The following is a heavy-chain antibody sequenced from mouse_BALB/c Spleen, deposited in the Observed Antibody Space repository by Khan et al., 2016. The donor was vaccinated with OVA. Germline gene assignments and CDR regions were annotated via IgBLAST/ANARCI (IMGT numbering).Heavy chain of an antibody. D-gene: IGHD2-10*01. Sequence: VQLQQSGPEMVKPGTSVRISCKASGYTFTSYYINWVKRRPGQGLEWIGWIYPGNVNTKYNEKFKGKATLTADKSSSTAYMQRSSLTSEDSAVYFCAREAYYDNYRAWLAYWGQGTLVTVSA. J-gene: IGHJ3*01. CDR3: AREAYYDNYRAWLAY. CDR1: GYTFTSYY. V-gene: IGHV1S56*01. CDR2: IYPGNVNT.